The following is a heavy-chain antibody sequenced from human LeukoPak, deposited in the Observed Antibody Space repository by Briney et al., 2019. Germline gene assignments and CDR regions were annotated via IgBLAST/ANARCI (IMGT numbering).Heavy chain of an antibody. Sequence: ASETLSLTCAVYGGSFSGYYWSWLRQPPGKGLEWIGEINHSGSTNYNPSLKSRVTISVDTSKNQFSLKLSSVTAADTAVYYCARGPHFGNCSGGSCYSSNWFDPWGQGTLVTVSS. CDR3: ARGPHFGNCSGGSCYSSNWFDP. D-gene: IGHD2-15*01. J-gene: IGHJ5*02. CDR2: INHSGST. V-gene: IGHV4-34*01. CDR1: GGSFSGYY.